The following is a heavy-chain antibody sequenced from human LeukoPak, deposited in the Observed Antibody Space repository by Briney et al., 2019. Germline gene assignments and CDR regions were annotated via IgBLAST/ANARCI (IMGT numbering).Heavy chain of an antibody. J-gene: IGHJ4*02. CDR1: GFILSTYS. CDR2: VSSSSNPI. CDR3: ARRLDY. V-gene: IGHV3-48*01. Sequence: GGSLRLSCTASGFILSTYSLNWVRQAPGEGLEWVSYVSSSSNPIYYADSVKGRFTISRDTAKNSVYLQMNNLRVEDTGVYYCARRLDYWGQGTLVTVSS.